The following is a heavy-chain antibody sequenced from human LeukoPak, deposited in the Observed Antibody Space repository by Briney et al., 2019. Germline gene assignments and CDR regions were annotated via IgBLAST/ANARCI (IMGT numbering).Heavy chain of an antibody. D-gene: IGHD3-22*01. V-gene: IGHV4-39*07. CDR2: IYYSGST. CDR1: GGSISSSSYY. Sequence: ASETLSLTCTVSGGSISSSSYYWGWIRQPPGKGLEWIGSIYYSGSTYYNPSLKSRVTISVDTSKNQFSLKLSSVTAADTAVYYCASLADDSSGYYFSNVIDYWGQGTLVTVSS. CDR3: ASLADDSSGYYFSNVIDY. J-gene: IGHJ4*02.